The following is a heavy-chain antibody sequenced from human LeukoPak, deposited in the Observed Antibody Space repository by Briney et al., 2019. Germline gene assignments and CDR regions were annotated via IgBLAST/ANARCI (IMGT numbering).Heavy chain of an antibody. Sequence: GGSLRLSCAASGFTVSTNYMSWVRQAPGKGLEWVSVIYSGGSTYYADSVKGRFTISRDNSKNTLYLQMNSLRAEDTAVYYCAKDSGSYYWDYWGQGTLVTVSS. D-gene: IGHD1-26*01. V-gene: IGHV3-66*01. CDR2: IYSGGST. J-gene: IGHJ4*02. CDR3: AKDSGSYYWDY. CDR1: GFTVSTNY.